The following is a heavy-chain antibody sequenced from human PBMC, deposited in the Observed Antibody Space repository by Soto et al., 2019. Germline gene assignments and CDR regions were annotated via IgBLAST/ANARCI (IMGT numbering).Heavy chain of an antibody. J-gene: IGHJ4*02. CDR3: ARDLPPMTTVTMGFDY. D-gene: IGHD4-4*01. V-gene: IGHV3-48*02. CDR2: ISSSSSTI. Sequence: GGSLRLSCAASGFTFSSYSMNWVRQAPGKGLEWVSYISSSSSTIYYADSVKGRFTISRDNAKNSLYLQMNSLRDEDTAVYYCARDLPPMTTVTMGFDYWGQGTLVTVYS. CDR1: GFTFSSYS.